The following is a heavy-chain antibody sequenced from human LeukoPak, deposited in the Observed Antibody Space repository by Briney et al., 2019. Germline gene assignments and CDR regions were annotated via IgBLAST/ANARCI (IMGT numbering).Heavy chain of an antibody. CDR3: ARDLLDSDGDYNYYYMDV. CDR2: IYSGGST. Sequence: GGSLRLSCAASGFTVSSNYMSWVRQAPGKGLEWVSVIYSGGSTYYADSVKGRFTISRDNSKNTLYLQMNSLRAEDTAVYYCARDLLDSDGDYNYYYMDVWGKGTTVTISS. J-gene: IGHJ6*03. D-gene: IGHD3-3*01. V-gene: IGHV3-66*01. CDR1: GFTVSSNY.